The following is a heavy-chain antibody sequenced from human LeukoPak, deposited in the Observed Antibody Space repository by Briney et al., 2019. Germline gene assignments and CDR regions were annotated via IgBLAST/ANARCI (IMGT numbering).Heavy chain of an antibody. CDR1: GITLSNYG. D-gene: IGHD3-22*01. V-gene: IGHV3-23*01. J-gene: IGHJ4*02. CDR2: ISDSGGRT. CDR3: AKRGVVIRVILVGFHKEAYYFDS. Sequence: GGALRLSCAVSGITLSNYGMSWVRQAPGKGLEWVAGISDSGGRTNYADSVKGRFTISRDNPKNTLYLQMNSLRAEDTAVYFCAKRGVVIRVILVGFHKEAYYFDSWGQGALVTVSS.